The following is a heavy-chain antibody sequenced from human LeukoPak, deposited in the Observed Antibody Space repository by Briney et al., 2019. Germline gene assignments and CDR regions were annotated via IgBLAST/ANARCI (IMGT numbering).Heavy chain of an antibody. CDR2: ISAYNGNT. CDR1: GYTFTSYG. J-gene: IGHJ4*02. V-gene: IGHV1-18*01. D-gene: IGHD5-18*01. CDR3: ARVGYSYGFDY. Sequence: ASVKVSCKASGYTFTSYGINWVRQAPGQGLEWMGWISAYNGNTNYAQKLQGRVTMTTDTSTKTVNMELRSLRSDDTAVYYCARVGYSYGFDYWGQGTLVTVSS.